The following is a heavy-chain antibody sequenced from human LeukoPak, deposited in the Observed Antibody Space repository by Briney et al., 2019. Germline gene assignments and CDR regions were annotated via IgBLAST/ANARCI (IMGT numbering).Heavy chain of an antibody. D-gene: IGHD2-2*02. CDR3: ARIVVVPAAIFTRDYYCYYMDV. CDR2: IYTSGST. CDR1: GGSISSYY. V-gene: IGHV4-4*09. Sequence: PSETLSLTCTVSGGSISSYYWSWIRQPPGKGLEWIGYIYTSGSTSYNPSLKSRVTISVDTSKNQFSLKLSSVTAADTAVYYCARIVVVPAAIFTRDYYCYYMDVWGKGTTVTVSS. J-gene: IGHJ6*03.